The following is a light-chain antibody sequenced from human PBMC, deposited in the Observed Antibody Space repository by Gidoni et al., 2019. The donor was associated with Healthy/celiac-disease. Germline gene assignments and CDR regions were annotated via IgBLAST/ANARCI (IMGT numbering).Light chain of an antibody. CDR1: SSNIGSKP. CDR2: SNN. V-gene: IGLV1-44*01. J-gene: IGLJ2*01. Sequence: QSVLTQPPSASGTPGPRVTISCSGSSSNIGSKPVNWYQPLPGTAPKLLIYSNNQRPSGVPDRFSGSKSGTSASLAISGLQSEDEADYYCAAWDDSLNGYVVFGGGTKLTVL. CDR3: AAWDDSLNGYVV.